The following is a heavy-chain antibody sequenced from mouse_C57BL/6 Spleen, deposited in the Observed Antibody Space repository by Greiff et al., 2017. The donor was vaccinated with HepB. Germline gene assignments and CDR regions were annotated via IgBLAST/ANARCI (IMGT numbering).Heavy chain of an antibody. CDR1: GYTFTSYW. CDR3: ASYDGYYSFAY. D-gene: IGHD2-3*01. J-gene: IGHJ3*01. CDR2: IDPSDSYT. V-gene: IGHV1-50*01. Sequence: QVQLQQPGAELVKPGASVKLSCKASGYTFTSYWMQWVKQRPGQGLEWIGEIDPSDSYTNYNQKFKGKATLTVDTSSSTAYMQLSSLTSEDSAVYYCASYDGYYSFAYWGQGTLVTVSA.